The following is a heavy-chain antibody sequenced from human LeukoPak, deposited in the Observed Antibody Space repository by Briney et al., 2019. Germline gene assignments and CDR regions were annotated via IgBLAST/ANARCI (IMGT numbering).Heavy chain of an antibody. D-gene: IGHD5-18*01. J-gene: IGHJ4*02. V-gene: IGHV4-61*02. CDR2: IYTSGST. CDR1: GGSISRGSYY. Sequence: SQTLSLTRTVSGGSISRGSYYWSWIRQPAGKGLEWMGRIYTSGSTNYNPSLKSRVTTSVDTSKNQFSLKLSSVTAADTAVYYCARDLYSYGYSVQDYWGQGTLVTVSS. CDR3: ARDLYSYGYSVQDY.